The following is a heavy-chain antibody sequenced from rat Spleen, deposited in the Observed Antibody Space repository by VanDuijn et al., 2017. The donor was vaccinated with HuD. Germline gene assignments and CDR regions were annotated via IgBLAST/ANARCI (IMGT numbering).Heavy chain of an antibody. V-gene: IGHV5-20*01. CDR1: GFTFSDYY. CDR2: ISSDGGRN. J-gene: IGHJ2*01. CDR3: ATRHYGYTDYFDY. Sequence: EVQLVESDGGLVQPGRSLKLSCAASGFTFSDYYMAWVRQAPTKGLEWVATISSDGGRNCYRDSVTGRFTISRDNAKSTLSLQMDSLRSEDTATYSCATRHYGYTDYFDYWGQGVMVTVSS. D-gene: IGHD1-9*01.